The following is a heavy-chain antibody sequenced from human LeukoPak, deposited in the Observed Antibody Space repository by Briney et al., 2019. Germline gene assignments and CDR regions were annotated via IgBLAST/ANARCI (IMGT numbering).Heavy chain of an antibody. CDR1: GFTFDDYA. CDR2: IRWNSGSI. CDR3: ARGGYYDNSGASDY. V-gene: IGHV3-9*01. D-gene: IGHD3-22*01. J-gene: IGHJ4*02. Sequence: SGGSLTLSCAASGFTFDDYAMHWVRHSPGGGVVWVSGIRWNSGSIGYAHSVKGRFTISRDNPKNPLSLQMNSPTAEDTALYYCARGGYYDNSGASDYWGQGTLVTVSS.